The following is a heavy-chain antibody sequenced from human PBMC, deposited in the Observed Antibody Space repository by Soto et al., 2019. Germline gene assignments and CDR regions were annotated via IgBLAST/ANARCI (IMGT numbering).Heavy chain of an antibody. CDR1: AFTFRNYA. D-gene: IGHD2-2*01. Sequence: GGSLRLSCAASAFTFRNYAMGWVRQAPGKGLEWVSAIGDSGATTYYADSVKGRFTISRDNSKNTLYLQMNNLRAEDTAFYYCAKDRSSTSCYGFDYWGPGALVTVSS. J-gene: IGHJ4*02. CDR3: AKDRSSTSCYGFDY. CDR2: IGDSGATT. V-gene: IGHV3-23*01.